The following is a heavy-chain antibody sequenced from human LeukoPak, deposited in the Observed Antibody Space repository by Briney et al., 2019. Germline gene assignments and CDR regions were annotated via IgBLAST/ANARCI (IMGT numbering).Heavy chain of an antibody. D-gene: IGHD6-13*01. Sequence: SETLSLTCAVSGGSISSYYWSWIRQPPGKGLEWIGYIYSSGSTNYNPSLQSRVTISVDTSKNQFSLKLSSVTAADTAVYYCARKYSSTWYDWFDPWGPGTLVIVSS. CDR3: ARKYSSTWYDWFDP. J-gene: IGHJ5*02. V-gene: IGHV4-59*08. CDR2: IYSSGST. CDR1: GGSISSYY.